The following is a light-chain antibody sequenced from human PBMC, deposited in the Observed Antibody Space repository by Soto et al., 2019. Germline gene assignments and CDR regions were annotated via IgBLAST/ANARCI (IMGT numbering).Light chain of an antibody. CDR2: KAS. V-gene: IGKV1-5*03. Sequence: DIQMTQSPSTLSASVGDGVTITCRASQTITTSLAWYQQKPGKAPKLLIYKASSLESGVPSRFSDSGSGTEFTLNISSLQPDDFATYSCQQYDSYSVRTFGQGTNVEI. CDR3: QQYDSYSVRT. J-gene: IGKJ1*01. CDR1: QTITTS.